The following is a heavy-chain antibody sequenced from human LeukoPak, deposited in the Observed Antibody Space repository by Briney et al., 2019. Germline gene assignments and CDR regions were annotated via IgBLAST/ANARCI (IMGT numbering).Heavy chain of an antibody. D-gene: IGHD3-22*01. J-gene: IGHJ4*02. CDR1: GFSVSNNY. Sequence: GGSLRLSCAASGFSVSNNYMTWVRQAPGKGLEWVAVIYTDGKTFYGNAVKGRLTIPRDNSKNTLHLQMNSLRAEDTAVYYCARERVNYYDTQGYYVNWGQGTLVTVSS. CDR3: ARERVNYYDTQGYYVN. CDR2: IYTDGKT. V-gene: IGHV3-53*01.